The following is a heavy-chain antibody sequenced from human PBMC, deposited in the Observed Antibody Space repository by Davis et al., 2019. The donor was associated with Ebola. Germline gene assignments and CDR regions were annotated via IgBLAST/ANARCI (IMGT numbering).Heavy chain of an antibody. CDR3: ARAHASYYYYGMDV. CDR1: GYTFAIYY. J-gene: IGHJ6*02. CDR2: INPGSGTT. V-gene: IGHV1-46*04. Sequence: ASVKVSCKASGYTFAIYYMHWVRLAPGQGLEWMGVINPGSGTTIYAQKLQGRVTMTSDTSTSTVYMDLSSLRSEDTAVYYCARAHASYYYYGMDVWGQGTTVTVSS. D-gene: IGHD2-2*01.